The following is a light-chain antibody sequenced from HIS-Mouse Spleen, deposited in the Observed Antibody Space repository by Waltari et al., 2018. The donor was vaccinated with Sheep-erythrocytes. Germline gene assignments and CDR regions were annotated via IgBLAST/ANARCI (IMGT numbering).Light chain of an antibody. Sequence: QSVLTQPPSASGTPGQRVTIPCSGSSPNIGSNTVNWYQQLPGTAPKLLIYSNNRRPSGVPDRFPGSKPGTSASLAISGLQSEDEADYYCAAWDDSLNGVVFGGGTKLTVL. CDR3: AAWDDSLNGVV. J-gene: IGLJ2*01. CDR1: SPNIGSNT. CDR2: SNN. V-gene: IGLV1-44*01.